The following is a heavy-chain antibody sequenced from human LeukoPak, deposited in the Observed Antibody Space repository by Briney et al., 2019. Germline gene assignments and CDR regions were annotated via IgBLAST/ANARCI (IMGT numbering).Heavy chain of an antibody. CDR3: ARDRVEMASDAFDI. J-gene: IGHJ3*02. V-gene: IGHV4-61*02. CDR2: IYTSGST. D-gene: IGHD5-24*01. CDR1: GGSISSGSYY. Sequence: SETLSLTCTVSGGSISSGSYYWSWIRQPAGKGLEWIGRIYTSGSTNYNPSLTSRVTISVDTSKNQFSLKLSSVTAADTAVYYCARDRVEMASDAFDIWGQGTMVTVSS.